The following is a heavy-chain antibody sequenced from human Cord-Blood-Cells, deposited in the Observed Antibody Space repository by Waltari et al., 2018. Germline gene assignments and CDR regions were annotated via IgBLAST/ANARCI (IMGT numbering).Heavy chain of an antibody. D-gene: IGHD2-8*01. CDR3: ARDNCTNGVCYFDY. CDR2: INPNSGGT. J-gene: IGHJ4*02. Sequence: FTGYYMHWVRQAPGQGLEWMGWINPNSGGTNYAQKFQGWVTMTRDTSISTAYMELSRLRSDDTAVYYCARDNCTNGVCYFDYWGQGTLVTVSS. V-gene: IGHV1-2*04. CDR1: FTGYY.